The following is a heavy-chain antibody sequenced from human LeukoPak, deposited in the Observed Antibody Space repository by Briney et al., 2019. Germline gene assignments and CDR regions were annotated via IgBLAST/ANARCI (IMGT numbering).Heavy chain of an antibody. CDR2: IIPIFGTA. J-gene: IGHJ5*02. CDR1: GGTFSSYA. Sequence: GSSVKVSCKASGGTFSSYAIGWVRQAPGQGLEWMGGIIPIFGTANYAQKFQGRVTITTDESTSTAYMELSSLRSEDTAVYYCARGSGLRFLEWLFPNDPWGQGTLVTVSS. V-gene: IGHV1-69*05. D-gene: IGHD3-3*01. CDR3: ARGSGLRFLEWLFPNDP.